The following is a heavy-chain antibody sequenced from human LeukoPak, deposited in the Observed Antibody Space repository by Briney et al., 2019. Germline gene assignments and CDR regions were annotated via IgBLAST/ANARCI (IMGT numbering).Heavy chain of an antibody. D-gene: IGHD6-19*01. CDR2: INHSGST. CDR1: GGSFSGYY. CDR3: ARGPRSSGWYYPPMPDFDY. J-gene: IGHJ4*02. V-gene: IGHV4-34*01. Sequence: PSETLSLTCAVYGGSFSGYYWSWIRQPPGKGLEWIGEINHSGSTNYNPSLKSRVTISVDTSKNQFSLKLSSGTAADTAVYYCARGPRSSGWYYPPMPDFDYWGQGTLVTVSS.